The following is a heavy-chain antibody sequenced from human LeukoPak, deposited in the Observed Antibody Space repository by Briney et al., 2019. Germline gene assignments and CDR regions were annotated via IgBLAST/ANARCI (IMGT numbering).Heavy chain of an antibody. Sequence: VGSLRLSCAASGFTVCSYAMSWLRQSRGKGLEWLSARSCSGDSTYFADSVKGRFTISRDNSKNTLYLQLNSLRAEDTAVYYCAKDHEPYYYDSSGYFDYWGQETLVTVSS. CDR2: RSCSGDST. CDR3: AKDHEPYYYDSSGYFDY. V-gene: IGHV3-23*01. CDR1: GFTVCSYA. D-gene: IGHD3-22*01. J-gene: IGHJ4*02.